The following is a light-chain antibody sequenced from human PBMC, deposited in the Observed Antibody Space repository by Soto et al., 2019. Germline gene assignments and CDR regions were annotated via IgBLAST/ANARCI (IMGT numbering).Light chain of an antibody. J-gene: IGKJ5*01. V-gene: IGKV3-20*01. CDR3: QQYNNWPIT. Sequence: EIVLTQSPGTLSLSPGERATLSCRASQSVSSSYLACYQQKPGQAPRLLIYGASSRATGIPDRFSGSGSGTDFTLTISSLQSEDFAVYYCQQYNNWPITFGQGTRLEIK. CDR1: QSVSSSY. CDR2: GAS.